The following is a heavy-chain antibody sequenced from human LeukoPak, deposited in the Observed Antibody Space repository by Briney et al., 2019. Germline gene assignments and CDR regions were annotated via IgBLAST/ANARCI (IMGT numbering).Heavy chain of an antibody. D-gene: IGHD2-15*01. J-gene: IGHJ6*03. CDR2: ISAYNGNT. CDR3: ARGLSGPYYYYYMDV. Sequence: ASVKVSCKASGYTFTSYGVSWVRQAPGQGLEWMGWISAYNGNTNYAQKVRGRVTMTTDTSTRTAYMEMSRLRSDDTAVYYCARGLSGPYYYYYMDVWGKGTSVTVSS. CDR1: GYTFTSYG. V-gene: IGHV1-18*01.